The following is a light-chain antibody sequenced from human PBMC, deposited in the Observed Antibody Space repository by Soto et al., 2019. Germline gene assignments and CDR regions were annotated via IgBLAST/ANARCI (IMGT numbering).Light chain of an antibody. J-gene: IGKJ5*01. CDR1: QSVSNF. CDR2: GAS. V-gene: IGKV3-15*01. CDR3: QQYNNWPFT. Sequence: EIVMTQSSATLSVSPGERTTLSCRASQSVSNFLAWYQQKPGQAPRLLIYGASTRATGIPARFSGSGSGTEFTLTISSLQSEDFAVYYCQQYNNWPFTFGQGTRLEIK.